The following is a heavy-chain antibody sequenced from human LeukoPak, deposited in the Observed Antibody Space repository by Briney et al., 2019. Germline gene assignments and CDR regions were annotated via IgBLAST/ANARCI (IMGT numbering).Heavy chain of an antibody. D-gene: IGHD2-15*01. Sequence: PGGSLRLSCAASGFTFSSYSMNWVRQAPGKGLEWVSSISSSSSYIYYADSVKGRFTISRDNAKNSLYLQMNSLRAEDTAVYYCAKDEGLYCSGGSCYDNYWGQGTLVTVSS. CDR1: GFTFSSYS. J-gene: IGHJ4*02. CDR2: ISSSSSYI. V-gene: IGHV3-21*04. CDR3: AKDEGLYCSGGSCYDNY.